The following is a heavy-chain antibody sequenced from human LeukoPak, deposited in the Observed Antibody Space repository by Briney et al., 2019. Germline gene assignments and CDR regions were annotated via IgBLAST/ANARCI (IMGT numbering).Heavy chain of an antibody. Sequence: GASVKVSCKASGYTFTGYYMHWVRQAPGQGLEWMGWINPNSGGTNYAQKFQGRVTMTRDTSISTAYMELSRLRSDDTAVYYCAREGMGYFDWLLSHDAFDIWGQGTMVTVSS. CDR2: INPNSGGT. CDR1: GYTFTGYY. CDR3: AREGMGYFDWLLSHDAFDI. V-gene: IGHV1-2*02. D-gene: IGHD3-9*01. J-gene: IGHJ3*02.